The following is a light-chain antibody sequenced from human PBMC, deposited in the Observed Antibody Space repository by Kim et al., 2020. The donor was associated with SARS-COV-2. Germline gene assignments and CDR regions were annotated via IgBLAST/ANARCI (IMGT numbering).Light chain of an antibody. V-gene: IGLV3-19*01. Sequence: LGQTVRITCQGDSLRSYYATWYQQKPGQAPVFVIYGKNNRPSGIPDRFSGSTSGNTASLTITGAQAEDEADYYCNSRDSSGNHLIFGGGTQLTVL. CDR1: SLRSYY. J-gene: IGLJ2*01. CDR2: GKN. CDR3: NSRDSSGNHLI.